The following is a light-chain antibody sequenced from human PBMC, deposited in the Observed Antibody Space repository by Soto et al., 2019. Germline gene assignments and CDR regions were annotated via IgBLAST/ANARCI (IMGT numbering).Light chain of an antibody. CDR3: AAGDGNLNGWL. V-gene: IGLV1-44*01. CDR2: SDD. J-gene: IGLJ3*02. Sequence: QSVLAQPPSASGTPGQRVTVSCSGSSSNIGTYTVNWYQQFPGTAPKLLIYSDDQWPSGVPDRFSGSKSGTSASLAISNLQSEDEAYYYCAAGDGNLNGWLFGGGTKLTVL. CDR1: SSNIGTYT.